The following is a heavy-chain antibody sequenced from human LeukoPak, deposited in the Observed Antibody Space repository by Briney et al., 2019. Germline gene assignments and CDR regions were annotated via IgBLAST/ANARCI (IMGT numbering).Heavy chain of an antibody. J-gene: IGHJ6*03. D-gene: IGHD6-13*01. CDR3: ARGQSSSWYVYYYYYYYMDV. Sequence: ASVKVSCKAFGYTFTTYDINWVRQATGQGPEWMGWMNPDTGNTGYAQKFQGRVTITRNTSISTAYMELSSLRSEDTAVYYCARGQSSSWYVYYYYYYYMDVWGKGTTATVSS. CDR1: GYTFTTYD. V-gene: IGHV1-8*03. CDR2: MNPDTGNT.